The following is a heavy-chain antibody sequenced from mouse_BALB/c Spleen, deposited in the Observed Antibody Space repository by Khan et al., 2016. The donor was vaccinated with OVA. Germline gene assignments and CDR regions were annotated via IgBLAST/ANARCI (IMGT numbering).Heavy chain of an antibody. Sequence: QVQLKESGPGLVAPSQSLSITCTVSGFSLTDYAVSWIRQPPGKGLEWLGVIWASGSKYYYSALKSRLSISKDNSRSQVFLNMNSLQTDDTAMYYCAKDPPYYAMDSWGQGISVTVSS. J-gene: IGHJ4*01. CDR1: GFSLTDYA. V-gene: IGHV2-6-5*01. CDR3: AKDPPYYAMDS. CDR2: IWASGSK.